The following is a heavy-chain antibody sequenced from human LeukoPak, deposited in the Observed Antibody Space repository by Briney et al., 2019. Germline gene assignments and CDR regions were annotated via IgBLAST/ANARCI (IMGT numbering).Heavy chain of an antibody. CDR2: IIPIFGTA. D-gene: IGHD6-19*01. J-gene: IGHJ6*03. CDR3: ACQRENSSGWYPLPYYYYYMDV. CDR1: GGTFSSYA. V-gene: IGHV1-69*13. Sequence: GASVKVSCKASGGTFSSYAISWVRQAPGQGLEWMGGIIPIFGTANYAQKFQGRVTITADESTSTAYMELSSLRSEDTAVYYCACQRENSSGWYPLPYYYYYMDVWGKGTTVTVSS.